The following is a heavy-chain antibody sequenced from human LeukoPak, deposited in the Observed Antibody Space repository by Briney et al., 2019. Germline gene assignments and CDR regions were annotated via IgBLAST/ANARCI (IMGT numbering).Heavy chain of an antibody. CDR2: IYSGGST. CDR3: ASHSSSWYGFDY. Sequence: PGGSLRLSCAASGFTVSSNHMSWVRQAPGKGLEWVSVIYSGGSTYYADSVKGRFTISRDNPKNTLYLQMNSLRAEDTAVYYCASHSSSWYGFDYWGQGTLVTVSS. V-gene: IGHV3-53*01. J-gene: IGHJ4*02. D-gene: IGHD6-13*01. CDR1: GFTVSSNH.